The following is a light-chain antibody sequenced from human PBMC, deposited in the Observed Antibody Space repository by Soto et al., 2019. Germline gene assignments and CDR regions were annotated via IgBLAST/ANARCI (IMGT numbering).Light chain of an antibody. CDR1: QSVSTNY. CDR2: GAS. V-gene: IGKV3-20*01. J-gene: IGKJ5*01. Sequence: EVVMTQSPATLSVSPGERATLSCRASQSVSTNYLAWYQQKPGQAPRLLIYGASSRATGIPDRFSGGGSGTDFTLTISRLESEECPASYRQQYYVSPGITLGQGTRWRL. CDR3: QQYYVSPGIT.